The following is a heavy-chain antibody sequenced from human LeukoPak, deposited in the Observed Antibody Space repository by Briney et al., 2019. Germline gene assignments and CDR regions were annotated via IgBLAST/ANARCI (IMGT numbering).Heavy chain of an antibody. CDR2: INHSGST. CDR1: GGSFSGYY. V-gene: IGHV4-34*01. Sequence: PSETLSLTCAVYGGSFSGYYWSWIRPPPGKGMEWIGEINHSGSTNYNPSLKSRVTISVDTSTNQFSLKLRTLTPADTAVYYCARPISGSSGWYYNYWGQGTLVTVSS. CDR3: ARPISGSSGWYYNY. D-gene: IGHD6-19*01. J-gene: IGHJ4*02.